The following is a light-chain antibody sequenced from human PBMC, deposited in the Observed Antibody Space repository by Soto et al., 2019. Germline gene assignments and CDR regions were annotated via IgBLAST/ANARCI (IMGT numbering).Light chain of an antibody. J-gene: IGKJ5*01. Sequence: DLQITQSPSTLSGSVGDRVTITCRASQTISSWLAWYQQKPGKAPNLLIYTASSLQSGVPSRFSGSGSGTDFTLTINGLQPEDFATYYCQQAASFPITFGQGTRLEIK. V-gene: IGKV1-12*01. CDR3: QQAASFPIT. CDR1: QTISSW. CDR2: TAS.